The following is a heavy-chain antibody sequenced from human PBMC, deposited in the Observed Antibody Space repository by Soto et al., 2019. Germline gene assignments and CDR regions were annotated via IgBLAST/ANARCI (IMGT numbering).Heavy chain of an antibody. CDR3: AKTVVPAAVRPIDY. D-gene: IGHD2-2*01. J-gene: IGHJ4*02. Sequence: VGSLRLSCSVSGFTFSRFGMHWVRQAPGKGLEWVALISHDGNIKYYSDSVRGRFTISRDNSRTTLFLQMNSLGPEDTAIYFCAKTVVPAAVRPIDYWGLGTLVTVSS. V-gene: IGHV3-30*18. CDR2: ISHDGNIK. CDR1: GFTFSRFG.